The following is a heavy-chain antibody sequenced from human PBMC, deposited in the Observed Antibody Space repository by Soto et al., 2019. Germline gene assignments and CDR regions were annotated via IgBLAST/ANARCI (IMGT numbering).Heavy chain of an antibody. Sequence: SETLSLTCAVYGGSFSGYYWSWIRQPPGKGLEWIGEINHSGSTNYNPSLKSRVTISVDTSKNQFSLKLSSVTAADTAVYYCAREGIVVVVADPGVDDAFDIWGQGTMVTVSS. CDR1: GGSFSGYY. V-gene: IGHV4-34*01. J-gene: IGHJ3*02. CDR3: AREGIVVVVADPGVDDAFDI. D-gene: IGHD2-15*01. CDR2: INHSGST.